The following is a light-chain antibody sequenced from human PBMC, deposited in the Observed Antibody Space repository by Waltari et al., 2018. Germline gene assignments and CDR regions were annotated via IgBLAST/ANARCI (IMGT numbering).Light chain of an antibody. J-gene: IGLJ2*01. Sequence: QSTLTQPASVSGSLGQSITISCIGTSGYVGNSNLVSWYQQHPGKAPQFMIYGVNKRPSGVSNRFSCSKSGNTASLTISGLQGEDEAIYFCSSYAAYNTVIFGGGTKVTVL. V-gene: IGLV2-23*02. CDR3: SSYAAYNTVI. CDR1: SGYVGNSNL. CDR2: GVN.